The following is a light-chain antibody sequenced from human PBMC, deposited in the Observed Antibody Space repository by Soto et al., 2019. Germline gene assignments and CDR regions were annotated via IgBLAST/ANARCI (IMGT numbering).Light chain of an antibody. CDR1: QSIISW. V-gene: IGKV1-5*03. CDR3: QQYDSFSWT. J-gene: IGKJ1*01. Sequence: DIQMNQSPSSLSASVGDRVTITCRASQSIISWLAWYQQKPGKAPKLLIYKASSLESGVPSRFSVSGSGTEFTLTISSLQPADSAAYYCQQYDSFSWTFGQGTKVEVK. CDR2: KAS.